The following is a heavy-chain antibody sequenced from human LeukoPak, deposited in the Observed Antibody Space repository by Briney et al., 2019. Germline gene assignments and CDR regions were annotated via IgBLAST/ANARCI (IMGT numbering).Heavy chain of an antibody. J-gene: IGHJ4*02. V-gene: IGHV4-59*08. Sequence: SETLSLTCTVSPGSISGYYWSWIRQPPGKGLEWIGYVYYSGATNYNPSLKSRVTISLETSKNQFSLRLSSVTAADTAVYYCARRVAVTGIYCFDLWGQGTPVTVSS. D-gene: IGHD6-19*01. CDR1: PGSISGYY. CDR3: ARRVAVTGIYCFDL. CDR2: VYYSGAT.